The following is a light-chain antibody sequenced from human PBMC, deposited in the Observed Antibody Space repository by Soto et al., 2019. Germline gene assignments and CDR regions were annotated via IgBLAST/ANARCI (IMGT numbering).Light chain of an antibody. V-gene: IGKV3-15*01. CDR2: GAS. Sequence: EVVMTQSPATLSVSPGERATLSCRASQSVSSLLAWYQQKPGQAPRLLIYGASTRATGIPDRFSASGSGTEFALTISILQSGDFAVYYCQPYNNWPLTFGGGTKVEIK. CDR1: QSVSSL. J-gene: IGKJ4*01. CDR3: QPYNNWPLT.